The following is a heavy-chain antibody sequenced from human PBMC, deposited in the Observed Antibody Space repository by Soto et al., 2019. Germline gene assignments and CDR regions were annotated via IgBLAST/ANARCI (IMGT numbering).Heavy chain of an antibody. CDR3: ARRVTVTTFVDYYYYMDV. V-gene: IGHV4-59*08. Sequence: SETLSLTCTVSGGSISSYYWSWIRQPPGKGLEWIGYIYYSGSTNYNPSLKSRVTISVDTSKNQFSLKLSSVTAADTAVYYCARRVTVTTFVDYYYYMDVWGKGTTVTVSS. J-gene: IGHJ6*03. CDR1: GGSISSYY. D-gene: IGHD4-17*01. CDR2: IYYSGST.